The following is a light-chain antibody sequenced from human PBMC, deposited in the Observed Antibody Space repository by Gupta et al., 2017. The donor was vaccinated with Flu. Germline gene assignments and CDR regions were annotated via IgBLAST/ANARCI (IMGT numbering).Light chain of an antibody. CDR3: QQGHQFPLT. Sequence: PSFVSASVGDRVTITCRASQGVSSWLAWYQQKSGKGPEVLIHGASTLQSGVPSRFSASGAGTDFTLTIDGLQADDFATYYCQQGHQFPLTFGRGTRV. V-gene: IGKV1D-12*01. J-gene: IGKJ3*01. CDR2: GAS. CDR1: QGVSSW.